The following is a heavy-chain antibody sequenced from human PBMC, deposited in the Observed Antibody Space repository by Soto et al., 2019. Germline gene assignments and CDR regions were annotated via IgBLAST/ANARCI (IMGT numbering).Heavy chain of an antibody. CDR3: ARAPLKYCSSTSCYGGYYYYGMDV. J-gene: IGHJ6*02. CDR1: GGSISSGDYY. V-gene: IGHV4-30-4*01. Sequence: LSLTCTVSGGSISSGDYYWSWIRQPPGKGLEWIGYIYYSGSTYYNPSLKSRVTISVDTSKNQFSLKLSSVTAADTAVYYCARAPLKYCSSTSCYGGYYYYGMDVWGQGTTVTVSS. D-gene: IGHD2-2*01. CDR2: IYYSGST.